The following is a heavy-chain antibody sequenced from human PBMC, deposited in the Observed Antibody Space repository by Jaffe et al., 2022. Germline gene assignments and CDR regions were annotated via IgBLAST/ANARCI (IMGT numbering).Heavy chain of an antibody. Sequence: QVQLVQSGAEVKKPGASVKVSCKASGYTFTSYYMHWVRQAPGQGLEWMGIINPSGGSTSYAQKFQGRVTMTRDTSTSTVYMELSSLRSEDTAVYYCARDLARWPMIVGGAFDIWGQGTMVTVSS. CDR2: INPSGGST. CDR3: ARDLARWPMIVGGAFDI. V-gene: IGHV1-46*01. J-gene: IGHJ3*02. D-gene: IGHD3-22*01. CDR1: GYTFTSYY.